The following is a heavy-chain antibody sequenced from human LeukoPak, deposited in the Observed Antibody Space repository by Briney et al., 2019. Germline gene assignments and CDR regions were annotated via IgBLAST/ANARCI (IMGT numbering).Heavy chain of an antibody. V-gene: IGHV3-23*01. D-gene: IGHD3-22*01. J-gene: IGHJ4*02. CDR2: ISGSGGST. CDR3: AKASPYYYDSSGYYYVVIDPVHHYFDY. Sequence: PGGSLRLSCAASGFTFSSYAMSWVRQAPGKGLEWVSAISGSGGSTYYADSVKGRFTISRDNSKNTLYLQMNSLRAEDTAVYYCAKASPYYYDSSGYYYVVIDPVHHYFDYWGQGTLVTVSS. CDR1: GFTFSSYA.